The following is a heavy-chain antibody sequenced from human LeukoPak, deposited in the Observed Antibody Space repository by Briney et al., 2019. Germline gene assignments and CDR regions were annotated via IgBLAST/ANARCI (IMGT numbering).Heavy chain of an antibody. D-gene: IGHD1-26*01. V-gene: IGHV5-51*01. CDR1: GYSFSNYW. CDR2: IYPGDSDT. Sequence: GESLKISCKGSGYSFSNYWIGWVRQMPGKGLEWMGIIYPGDSDTRYSPSFQGHVTISADNSISTAYLQWSSLKASDTAMYYCSTYSGVWDLLNWGQRTLVAVSS. CDR3: STYSGVWDLLN. J-gene: IGHJ4*02.